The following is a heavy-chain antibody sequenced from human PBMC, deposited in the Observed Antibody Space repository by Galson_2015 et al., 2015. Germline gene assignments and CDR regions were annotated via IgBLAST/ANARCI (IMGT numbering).Heavy chain of an antibody. Sequence: SLRLSCAASGFTFSSYWMHWVRQAPGKGLVWVSRINSDGSSTSYADSVKGRFTISRDNAKNTLYLQMNSPRAEDTAVYYCARGYGSGSYLPNDYWGQGTLVTVSS. J-gene: IGHJ4*02. V-gene: IGHV3-74*01. CDR1: GFTFSSYW. D-gene: IGHD3-10*01. CDR2: INSDGSST. CDR3: ARGYGSGSYLPNDY.